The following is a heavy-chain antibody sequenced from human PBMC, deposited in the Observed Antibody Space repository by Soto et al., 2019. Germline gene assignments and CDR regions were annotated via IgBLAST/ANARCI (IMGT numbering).Heavy chain of an antibody. V-gene: IGHV1-18*01. CDR1: GYTFTSYA. Sequence: QVQLVQSGAEVKKPGASVKVSCKAFGYTFTSYAITWVRQAPGQWLEWMGWISGDNGNTNYAQRFQGRVTLTTDTSTSTAYMELWSLRSDDTAVYYCARDVDVIELLGEPRFDNWGQGTLVTVSS. CDR2: ISGDNGNT. J-gene: IGHJ4*02. CDR3: ARDVDVIELLGEPRFDN. D-gene: IGHD3-16*01.